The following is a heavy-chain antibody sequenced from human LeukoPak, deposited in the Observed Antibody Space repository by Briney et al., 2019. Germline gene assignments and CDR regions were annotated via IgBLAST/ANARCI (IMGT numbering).Heavy chain of an antibody. Sequence: SETLSLTCTVSGGSISSYYWSWIRQPPGKGLEWIGYIYYSGSTHYNPSLESRVTISVDNSKNQFSLKLSSVTAADAAVYYCATIDAFDYWGQGTLVTVSS. CDR1: GGSISSYY. V-gene: IGHV4-59*12. CDR3: ATIDAFDY. J-gene: IGHJ4*02. CDR2: IYYSGST.